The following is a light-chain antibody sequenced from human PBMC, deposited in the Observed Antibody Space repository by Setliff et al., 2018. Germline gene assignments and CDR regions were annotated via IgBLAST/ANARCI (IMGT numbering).Light chain of an antibody. J-gene: IGLJ2*01. CDR3: SSYTSSSTPVV. Sequence: ALTQPASVSGSPGQSITISCTGTSSDVGGYNYVSWYQHHPGKAPKLMIYEVSNRPSGVSNRFSGSKSGNTASLAISRLQAEDEADYYCSSYTSSSTPVVFGGGTK. V-gene: IGLV2-14*01. CDR1: SSDVGGYNY. CDR2: EVS.